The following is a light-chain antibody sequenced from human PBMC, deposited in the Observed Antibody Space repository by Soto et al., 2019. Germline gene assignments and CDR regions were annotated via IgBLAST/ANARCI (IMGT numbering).Light chain of an antibody. V-gene: IGLV2-14*01. CDR1: SSDVGGYNY. Sequence: QSVLTQPASVSVSPGQSITISCTGTSSDVGGYNYVSWYQQHPGKAPKLMIYDVSNRPSGVSNRFSGSKSGNTASLTISGLQAEDEADYYCSSYTSSSPYYVFGTGTKVTVL. CDR2: DVS. CDR3: SSYTSSSPYYV. J-gene: IGLJ1*01.